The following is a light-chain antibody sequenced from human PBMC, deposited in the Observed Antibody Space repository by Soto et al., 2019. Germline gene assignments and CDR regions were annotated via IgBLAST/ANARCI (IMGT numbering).Light chain of an antibody. CDR3: QQYYSYRT. Sequence: AIRMTQSPSSFSASTGDRVTITCRASQGISSYLAWYQQKPGKAPKLLIYAASTLQRGVPSRFSGSGSGTDFTLTLSCLQSEDFATYYCQQYYSYRTFGQGTKVEIK. CDR2: AAS. V-gene: IGKV1-8*01. J-gene: IGKJ1*01. CDR1: QGISSY.